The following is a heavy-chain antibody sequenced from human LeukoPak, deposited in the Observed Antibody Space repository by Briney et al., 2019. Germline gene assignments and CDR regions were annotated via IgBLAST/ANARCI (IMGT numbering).Heavy chain of an antibody. CDR3: VKDRYGDLEN. CDR2: IWHDGSNK. V-gene: IGHV3-33*03. D-gene: IGHD4-17*01. CDR1: GFNFRTYG. J-gene: IGHJ4*01. Sequence: GRSLRLSCAASGFNFRTYGMHWVRQAPGKGLEWLAIIWHDGSNKYYGDSVKGRFTISGDNSKNTLYLEMNSLRAEDTAVYYCVKDRYGDLENWGQGTLVTVSS.